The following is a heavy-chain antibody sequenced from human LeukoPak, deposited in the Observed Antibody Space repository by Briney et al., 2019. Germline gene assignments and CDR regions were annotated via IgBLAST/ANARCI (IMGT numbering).Heavy chain of an antibody. CDR3: ARDLVGVVPAAMDY. J-gene: IGHJ4*02. D-gene: IGHD2-2*01. CDR1: GFTFSSYS. CDR2: ISSSSSTI. V-gene: IGHV3-48*01. Sequence: PGGSLRLSCAASGFTFSSYSMNWVRQAPGKGLEWVSYISSSSSTIYYADSVKGRFTISRDNAKNSLYLQMNSLRAEDTAVYYCARDLVGVVPAAMDYWGQGTLVTVSS.